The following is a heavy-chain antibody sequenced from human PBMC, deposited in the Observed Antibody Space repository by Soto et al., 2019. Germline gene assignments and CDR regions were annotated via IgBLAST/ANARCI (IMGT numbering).Heavy chain of an antibody. CDR2: ISAYNGNT. CDR3: ARDFWDIVVVPAASDYYFDY. CDR1: GYTFTSYG. V-gene: IGHV1-18*01. Sequence: ASVKVSCKASGYTFTSYGISWVRQAPGQGLEWMGWISAYNGNTNYAQKLQGRVTMTTDTSTSTAYMELRSLRSDDTAVYYCARDFWDIVVVPAASDYYFDYWGQGTLVTVS. D-gene: IGHD2-2*01. J-gene: IGHJ4*02.